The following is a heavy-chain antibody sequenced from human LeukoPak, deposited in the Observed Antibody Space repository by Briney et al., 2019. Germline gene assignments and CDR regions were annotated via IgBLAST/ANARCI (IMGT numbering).Heavy chain of an antibody. CDR1: EYTFSVYH. D-gene: IGHD3-22*01. V-gene: IGHV1-2*02. Sequence: ASVKVSCKASEYTFSVYHIHWVRQAPGQGLEWMAWINPDSGDTNYAQKFQGRVTMTRDTSTSTVYMELRSLRSEDTAVYYCAREATMIVVVTTGGMDVWGQGTTVTVSS. CDR3: AREATMIVVVTTGGMDV. CDR2: INPDSGDT. J-gene: IGHJ6*02.